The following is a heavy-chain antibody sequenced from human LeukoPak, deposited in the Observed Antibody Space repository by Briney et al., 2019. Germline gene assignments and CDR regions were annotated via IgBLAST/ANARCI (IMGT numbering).Heavy chain of an antibody. V-gene: IGHV3-23*01. CDR1: GFTFSSYA. D-gene: IGHD6-13*01. CDR2: ISGSGGST. J-gene: IGHJ4*02. CDR3: AKRGIAAAASFDY. Sequence: GESLRLSCAASGFTFSSYAMSWVRQAPGKGLEWVSAISGSGGSTYYADSVKGRFTISRDNSKNTLYLQMNSLRADDTAVYYCAKRGIAAAASFDYWGQGTLVTVSS.